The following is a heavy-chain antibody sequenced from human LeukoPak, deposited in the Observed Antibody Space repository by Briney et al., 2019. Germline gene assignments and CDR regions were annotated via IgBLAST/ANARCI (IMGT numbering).Heavy chain of an antibody. CDR3: VRSVDYFDNTGPHMMFDY. CDR1: GGSVTSHY. D-gene: IGHD3-22*01. CDR2: LYHTGIT. Sequence: SDTLSLTCNVSGGSVTSHYWNWIRRPPGKGLEWVGYLYHTGITKYNPSLKSRVSMSVDTSKIQFFLKVNSVTAADTAVYHCVRSVDYFDNTGPHMMFDYWGQGSLVTVSS. V-gene: IGHV4-59*02. J-gene: IGHJ4*02.